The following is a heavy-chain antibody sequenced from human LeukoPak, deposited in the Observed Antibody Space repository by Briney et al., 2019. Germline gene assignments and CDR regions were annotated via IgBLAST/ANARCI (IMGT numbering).Heavy chain of an antibody. V-gene: IGHV3-21*01. CDR1: GFTFSIYS. CDR3: ARDSAELDY. D-gene: IGHD1-26*01. Sequence: GGSLRLSCAASGFTFSIYSMNWVRQAPGKGLEWVSSISSSSSYIHYTDSVKGRFTISRDNAKNSLYLQMSSLTAEDTALYYRARDSAELDYWGQGTLVTVSS. J-gene: IGHJ4*02. CDR2: ISSSSSYI.